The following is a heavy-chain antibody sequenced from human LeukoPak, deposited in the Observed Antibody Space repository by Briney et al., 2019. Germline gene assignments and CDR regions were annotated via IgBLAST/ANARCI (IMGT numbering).Heavy chain of an antibody. CDR3: ARDVTYHGGDWFDP. CDR1: EFTFSSYS. Sequence: GGSLRLSCAASEFTFSSYSMSWVCQAPGRGLEWVSYISSTASSIYYADSVKGRFTISRDNAKNSLYLQMNSLRAEDTAVYYCARDVTYHGGDWFDPWGQGTLVTVSS. D-gene: IGHD4-23*01. V-gene: IGHV3-48*04. J-gene: IGHJ5*02. CDR2: ISSTASSI.